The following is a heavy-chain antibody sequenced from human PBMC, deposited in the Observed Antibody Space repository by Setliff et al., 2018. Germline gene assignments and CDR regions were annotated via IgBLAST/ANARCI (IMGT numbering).Heavy chain of an antibody. CDR2: ASVTGTT. J-gene: IGHJ2*01. V-gene: IGHV4-39*07. CDR1: VGSINSGVYY. CDR3: VRGREGGSRRNFDL. Sequence: PSETLSLTCTVSVGSINSGVYYWGWFRQPPGRGLEWIVDASVTGTTDYNLSLKTRVTISFDPSNNQFSLSLKSVTFADTAVYYCVRGREGGSRRNFDLWGRGTLVTVSS. D-gene: IGHD3-10*01.